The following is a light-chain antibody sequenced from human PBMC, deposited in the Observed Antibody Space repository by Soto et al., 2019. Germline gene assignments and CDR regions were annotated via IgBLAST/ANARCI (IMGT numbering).Light chain of an antibody. V-gene: IGLV2-14*02. Sequence: QSVLTQPASVSGSPGQSITISCTGTSSDVENYYLVSWYQHFPGKAPKLLIYEDNKRPSGVSNRFSGSKSGNTASLTISGLQAEDEADYYCSSYTSSSTPDVFGTGTKVTVL. CDR3: SSYTSSSTPDV. CDR1: SSDVENYYL. J-gene: IGLJ1*01. CDR2: EDN.